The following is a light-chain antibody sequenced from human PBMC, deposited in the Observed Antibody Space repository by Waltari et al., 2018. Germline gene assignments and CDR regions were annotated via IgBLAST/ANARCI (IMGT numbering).Light chain of an antibody. CDR1: SSDIGGYNY. CDR3: SSYAGSNNYVV. J-gene: IGLJ2*01. V-gene: IGLV2-8*01. CDR2: EVN. Sequence: QSALTQPPSASGSPGQSVTISCTGTSSDIGGYNYVSWYQQNPGKAPKLMIYEVNKRPPGVPDRFAGSKSGNTASLTVSGLQAEDEADYYCSSYAGSNNYVVFGGGTKLTVL.